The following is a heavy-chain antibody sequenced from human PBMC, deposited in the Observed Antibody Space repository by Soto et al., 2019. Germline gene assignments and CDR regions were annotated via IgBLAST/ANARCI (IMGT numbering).Heavy chain of an antibody. V-gene: IGHV1-8*01. J-gene: IGHJ6*03. CDR2: MNPNSGNT. D-gene: IGHD6-13*01. CDR1: GYTFTSYD. CDR3: ARALSSSWYGYYYYYYYMDV. Sequence: ASVTVSCKASGYTFTSYDINWVRQATGQGLEWMGWMNPNSGNTGYAQKFQGRVTMTRNTSISTAYMELSSLRSEDTAVYYCARALSSSWYGYYYYYYYMDVWGKGTTVTVSS.